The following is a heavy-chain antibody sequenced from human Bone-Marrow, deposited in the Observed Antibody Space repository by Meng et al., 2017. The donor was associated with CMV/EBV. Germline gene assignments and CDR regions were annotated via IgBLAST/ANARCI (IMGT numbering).Heavy chain of an antibody. CDR3: ARDRPLRFATYYYGMDV. CDR2: IYSGGST. J-gene: IGHJ6*02. CDR1: GFTVSSNY. D-gene: IGHD3-3*01. Sequence: ETLSLTCAASGFTVSSNYMSWVRQAPGKGLEWVSVIYSGGSTYYADSVKGRFTISRDNSKNTLYLQMNSLRAEDTAVYYCARDRPLRFATYYYGMDVWGQGTTVTVSS. V-gene: IGHV3-66*02.